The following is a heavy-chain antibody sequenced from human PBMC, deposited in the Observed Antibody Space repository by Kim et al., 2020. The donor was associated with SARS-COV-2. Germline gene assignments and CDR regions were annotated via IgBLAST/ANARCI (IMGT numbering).Heavy chain of an antibody. J-gene: IGHJ5*02. Sequence: DSVKGRFTISRDNSKNTLYLQMNSLRAEDTAVYYCAKDLYDYGDYSSFDPWGQGTLVTVSS. CDR3: AKDLYDYGDYSSFDP. V-gene: IGHV3-23*01. D-gene: IGHD4-17*01.